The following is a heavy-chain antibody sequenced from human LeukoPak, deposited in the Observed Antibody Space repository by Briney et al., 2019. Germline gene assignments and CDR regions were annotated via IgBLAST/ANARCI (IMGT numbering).Heavy chain of an antibody. V-gene: IGHV3-20*04. CDR3: ARGRGGYSSSWLDY. J-gene: IGHJ4*02. Sequence: GGSLRLSCAASGFTFDDYGMSWVRQAPGKGLEWVSGINWNGGSTGYAGSVKGRFTISRDNAKNSLYLQMNSLRAEDTAVYYCARGRGGYSSSWLDYWGQGTLVTVSS. CDR2: INWNGGST. D-gene: IGHD6-13*01. CDR1: GFTFDDYG.